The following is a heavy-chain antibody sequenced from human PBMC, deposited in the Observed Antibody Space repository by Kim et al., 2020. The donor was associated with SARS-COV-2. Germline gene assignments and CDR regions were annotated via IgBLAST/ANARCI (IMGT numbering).Heavy chain of an antibody. D-gene: IGHD5-18*01. CDR1: GGTFSSYA. CDR3: ARDTLIDGGYSHGYDYYYGMDV. Sequence: SVKVSCKASGGTFSSYAISWVRQAPGQGLEWMGGIIPIFGTANYAQKFQGRVTITADESTSTAYMELSSLRSEDTAVYYCARDTLIDGGYSHGYDYYYGMDVWGQGTTVTVSS. V-gene: IGHV1-69*13. CDR2: IIPIFGTA. J-gene: IGHJ6*02.